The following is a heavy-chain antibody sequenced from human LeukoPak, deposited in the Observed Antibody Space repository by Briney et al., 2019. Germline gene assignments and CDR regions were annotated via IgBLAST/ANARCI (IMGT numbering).Heavy chain of an antibody. D-gene: IGHD3-16*01. CDR2: VRYDGSNK. V-gene: IGHV3-30*02. CDR3: GKGGGRSWSYYYHYMDV. Sequence: PGGSLRPSCAASGFTFSSYGMYWVRQAPGKGLEWVAFVRYDGSNKYYADSVKGRFTIARDNSKTTLNLQMKSQRAEDTAVYYGGKGGGRSWSYYYHYMDVWGKGTTVTISS. CDR1: GFTFSSYG. J-gene: IGHJ6*03.